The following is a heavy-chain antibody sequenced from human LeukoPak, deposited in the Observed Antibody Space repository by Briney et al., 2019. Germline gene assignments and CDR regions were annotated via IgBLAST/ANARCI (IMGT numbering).Heavy chain of an antibody. J-gene: IGHJ1*01. CDR1: GFTFSSYG. Sequence: GGSLRLSCAASGFTFSSYGMHWVRQAPGKGLEWVAVIAYDGSNKYYADSVKGRFTISRDNSKNTLYLQMNSLRAEDTAVYYCARGGVAAADISHLEYFHHWGQGTLVTVSS. CDR2: IAYDGSNK. CDR3: ARGGVAAADISHLEYFHH. D-gene: IGHD6-13*01. V-gene: IGHV3-30*03.